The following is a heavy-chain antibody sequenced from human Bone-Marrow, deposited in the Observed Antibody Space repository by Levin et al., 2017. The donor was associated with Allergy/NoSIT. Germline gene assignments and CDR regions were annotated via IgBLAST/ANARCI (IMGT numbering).Heavy chain of an antibody. CDR2: MNSNSGNT. CDR1: GYTFTRFD. Sequence: ASVKVSCKASGYTFTRFDIPWVRQATGQGLEWMGWMNSNSGNTGYAQKFQGRVAMTRNTSISTAYMELSSLRSEDTAVYYCARGRGAAAGGRSDIWGQGTMVTVSS. CDR3: ARGRGAAAGGRSDI. D-gene: IGHD6-13*01. J-gene: IGHJ3*02. V-gene: IGHV1-8*01.